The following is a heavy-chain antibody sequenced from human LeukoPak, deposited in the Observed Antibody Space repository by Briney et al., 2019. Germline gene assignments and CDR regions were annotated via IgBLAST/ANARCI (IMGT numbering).Heavy chain of an antibody. CDR3: ARVLYYGSGSYLDY. Sequence: ASVKVSCKASGYTFTGYYMHWVRQAPGQGLEWMEWINPNSGGTNYAQKFQGRVTMTRDTSISTAYMELSRLRSDDTAVYYCARVLYYGSGSYLDYWGQGTLVTVSS. D-gene: IGHD3-10*01. CDR2: INPNSGGT. J-gene: IGHJ4*02. V-gene: IGHV1-2*02. CDR1: GYTFTGYY.